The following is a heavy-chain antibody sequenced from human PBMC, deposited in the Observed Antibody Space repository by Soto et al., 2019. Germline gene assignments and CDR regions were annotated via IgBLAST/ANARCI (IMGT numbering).Heavy chain of an antibody. J-gene: IGHJ4*02. CDR3: AIDRVAAAGTRTQGPEFDY. D-gene: IGHD6-13*01. V-gene: IGHV1-69*01. CDR1: GGTFSSYA. CDR2: IIPIFGTA. Sequence: QVQLVQSGAEVKKPGSSVKVSCKASGGTFSSYAISWVRQAPGQGLEWMGGIIPIFGTANYEQKYQGRATNTADEPTSTAYMELSSLRYEDMAVYYCAIDRVAAAGTRTQGPEFDYWGQGTLVTVSS.